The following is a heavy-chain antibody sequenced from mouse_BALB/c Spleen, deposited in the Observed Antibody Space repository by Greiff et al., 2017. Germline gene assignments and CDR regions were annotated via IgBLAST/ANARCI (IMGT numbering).Heavy chain of an antibody. D-gene: IGHD1-2*01. CDR1: GYTFTDCV. Sequence: QVQLQQSGPVLVKPGASVKMSCKASGYTFTDCVISWVKQRTGQGLEWIGEIYPGSGSTYYNEKFKGKATLTADKSSNTAYMQLSSLTSEDSAVYFCARGGFTTATRYFDYWGQGTTLTVSS. CDR3: ARGGFTTATRYFDY. V-gene: IGHV1-77*01. CDR2: IYPGSGST. J-gene: IGHJ2*01.